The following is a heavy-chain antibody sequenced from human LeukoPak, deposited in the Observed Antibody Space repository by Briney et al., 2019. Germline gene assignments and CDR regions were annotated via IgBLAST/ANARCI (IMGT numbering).Heavy chain of an antibody. CDR3: AKDWDIAVAGCDY. Sequence: GGSPRLSCVVSGFTFSNYAMNWVRQAPGKGLEWVSAISGNGGGIYYADSVKGRFTISRDNSKNTVYLQMSSLRAEDTAVYYCAKDWDIAVAGCDYWGQGTLVTVSS. D-gene: IGHD6-19*01. V-gene: IGHV3-23*01. CDR1: GFTFSNYA. J-gene: IGHJ4*02. CDR2: ISGNGGGI.